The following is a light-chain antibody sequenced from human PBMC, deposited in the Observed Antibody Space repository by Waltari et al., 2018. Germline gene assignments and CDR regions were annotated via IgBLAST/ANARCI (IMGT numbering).Light chain of an antibody. CDR1: QSVSSSH. CDR3: QQYGSSPLT. Sequence: ETVLTQSPGTLSLSPGERATLSCRASQSVSSSHLAGYQQKPGQAPRLLIYGASSRATGIPDRFSGSGSGTDFTLTISRLEPEDFAVYYCQQYGSSPLTFGGGTKVEIK. J-gene: IGKJ4*01. V-gene: IGKV3-20*01. CDR2: GAS.